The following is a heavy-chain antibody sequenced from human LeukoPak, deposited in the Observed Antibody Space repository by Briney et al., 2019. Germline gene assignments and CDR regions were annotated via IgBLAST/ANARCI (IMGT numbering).Heavy chain of an antibody. D-gene: IGHD6-13*01. CDR2: IYYSGST. Sequence: SETLSLTCTVSGGSISSGGYCWSWIRQHPGKGLEWIGYIYYSGSTYYNPSLKGRVTISVDTSKNQFSLKLSSVTAADTAVYYCARDAAAAGTPFDYWGQGTLVTVSS. CDR1: GGSISSGGYC. CDR3: ARDAAAAGTPFDY. J-gene: IGHJ4*02. V-gene: IGHV4-31*03.